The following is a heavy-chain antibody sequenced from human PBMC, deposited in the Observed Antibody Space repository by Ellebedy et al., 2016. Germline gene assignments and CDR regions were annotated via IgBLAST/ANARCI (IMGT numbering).Heavy chain of an antibody. CDR1: GYSFTSYW. V-gene: IGHV5-51*01. CDR3: ARPKSPRPGDAFDI. D-gene: IGHD3-10*01. Sequence: GGSLRLXXKGSGYSFTSYWIGWVRQLPGKGLEWMGIIYPGDSDTRYSPSFQGQVTISADKSISTAYLQWSSLKASDTAMYYCARPKSPRPGDAFDIWGQGTMVTVSS. CDR2: IYPGDSDT. J-gene: IGHJ3*02.